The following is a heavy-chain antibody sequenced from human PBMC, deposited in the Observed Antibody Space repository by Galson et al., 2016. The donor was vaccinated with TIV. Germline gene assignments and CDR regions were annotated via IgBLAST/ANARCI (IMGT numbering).Heavy chain of an antibody. V-gene: IGHV5-51*01. D-gene: IGHD1-26*01. CDR2: VYLGDSVT. J-gene: IGHJ4*02. CDR3: ARTAGGIDQ. CDR1: RYGFVDYW. Sequence: QSGAEVKKPGESLKISCKHSRYGFVDYWIVWVRQRPGKGLEWMGIVYLGDSVTRYSPSFQGQVAISADKSSNTAYLQWSSLQASDTAMYYCARTAGGIDQWGQGTLVTVSS.